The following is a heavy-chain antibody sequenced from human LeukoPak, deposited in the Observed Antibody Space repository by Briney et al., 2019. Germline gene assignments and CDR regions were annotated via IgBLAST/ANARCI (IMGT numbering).Heavy chain of an antibody. CDR1: GFSFSTYA. Sequence: GSLRLSCAASGFSFSTYAMSWVRQAPGKGLEWVSGVNGNGGSTSYADSVKGRFTIFRDNSKNTVYLQMNSLRVEDTAVYYCAKSLYAGCDYWGQGTVVTVSS. V-gene: IGHV3-23*01. J-gene: IGHJ4*02. CDR3: AKSLYAGCDY. D-gene: IGHD3-16*02. CDR2: VNGNGGST.